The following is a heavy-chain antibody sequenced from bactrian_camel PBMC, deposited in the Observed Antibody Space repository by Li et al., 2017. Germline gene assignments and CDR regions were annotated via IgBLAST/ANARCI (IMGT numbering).Heavy chain of an antibody. J-gene: IGHJ4*01. D-gene: IGHD3*01. CDR2: IDTGTGTA. CDR1: GGPYAGHC. V-gene: IGHV3S54*01. CDR3: AAKGRRCYSGSWLFKNFHD. Sequence: QVQLVESGGGSVQAGGSLRLSCVSSGGPYAGHCMGWFRQAPGKEREFVALIDTGTGTADYVDSVKGRFTLTREYTENTVYLQMDQLKPEDTATYYCAAKGRRCYSGSWLFKNFHDWGQGTQVTVS.